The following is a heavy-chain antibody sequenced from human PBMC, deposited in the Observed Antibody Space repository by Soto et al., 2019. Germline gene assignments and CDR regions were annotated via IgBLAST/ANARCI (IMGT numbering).Heavy chain of an antibody. CDR3: ARGNSPVNVY. CDR2: ISGSADST. J-gene: IGHJ4*02. V-gene: IGHV3-23*01. Sequence: PGGSLRLSCVASGFTFSNYAMSWVRQTPGKGLEWVSAISGSADSTYSADSAKGRVTVSRDNAKNLLYLQMNSLRAEDTAVYYCARGNSPVNVYWGQGSLVTVS. CDR1: GFTFSNYA. D-gene: IGHD3-16*02.